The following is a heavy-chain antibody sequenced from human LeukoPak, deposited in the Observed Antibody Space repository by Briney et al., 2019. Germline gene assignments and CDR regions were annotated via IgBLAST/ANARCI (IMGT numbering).Heavy chain of an antibody. V-gene: IGHV3-21*01. D-gene: IGHD4-17*01. CDR1: GFTFSSYS. CDR2: IITIVSYT. Sequence: GGSLRLSCEASGFTFSSYSMNWVRQAPGKGLEWVSSIITIVSYTYYADSVKGRFTISRDNAKNSLYLQMNSLRAEDTAVYYCARDDPIDYGDYVFDYWGQGTLVTVSS. CDR3: ARDDPIDYGDYVFDY. J-gene: IGHJ4*02.